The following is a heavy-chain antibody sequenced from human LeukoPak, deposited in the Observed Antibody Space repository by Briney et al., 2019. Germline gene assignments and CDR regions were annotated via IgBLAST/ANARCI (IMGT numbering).Heavy chain of an antibody. V-gene: IGHV3-23*01. CDR1: GFTFSSYA. CDR3: AKDFVRYNIQFDY. CDR2: ISGSGGST. Sequence: PGGSLRLSCAASGFTFSSYAMSWVRQAPGKGLEWVSAISGSGGSTYYADSVKGRFTISRDNSKNTLYLQMNSLRAEDTALYYCAKDFVRYNIQFDYWGQGALVTVSS. J-gene: IGHJ4*02. D-gene: IGHD1-1*01.